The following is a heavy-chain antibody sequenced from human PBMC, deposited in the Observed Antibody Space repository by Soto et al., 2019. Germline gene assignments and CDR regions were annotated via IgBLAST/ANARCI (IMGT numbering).Heavy chain of an antibody. Sequence: EVQLVESGGGLVQPGGSLRLSCVASGFIFSNCWMYWVRQAPGMGLVWVSHINSDGGYTTYADSVKGRFTISRDNAKNTLYLQMNSLRAENTAVYYCVRAIGHYGMDVWGRGTTVTVSS. CDR1: GFIFSNCW. J-gene: IGHJ6*02. CDR3: VRAIGHYGMDV. CDR2: INSDGGYT. D-gene: IGHD3-22*01. V-gene: IGHV3-74*01.